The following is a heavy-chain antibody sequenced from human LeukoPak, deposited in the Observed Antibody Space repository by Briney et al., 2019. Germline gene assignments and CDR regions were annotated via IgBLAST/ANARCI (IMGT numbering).Heavy chain of an antibody. J-gene: IGHJ5*02. Sequence: ASVKVSYKASGYTFTSYGISWVRQAPGQGLEWMGWISAYNGNTNYAQKLQGRVTMTTDTSTSTAYMELRSLRSDDTAVYYCARDRGPYCSSTSCYTSGFDPWGQGTLVTVSS. V-gene: IGHV1-18*01. CDR1: GYTFTSYG. CDR2: ISAYNGNT. D-gene: IGHD2-2*02. CDR3: ARDRGPYCSSTSCYTSGFDP.